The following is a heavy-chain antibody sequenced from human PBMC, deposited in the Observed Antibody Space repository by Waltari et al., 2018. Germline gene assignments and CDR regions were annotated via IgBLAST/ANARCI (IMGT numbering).Heavy chain of an antibody. CDR2: INGGNGNT. D-gene: IGHD5-18*01. CDR1: GYPFTYYA. J-gene: IGHJ6*02. V-gene: IGHV1-3*01. CDR3: ARSAYSYGYDYYAMDV. Sequence: VQLVQSGAEVKKPGASVRVSCKASGYPFTYYAIHWVRPAPGQGLEWMGWINGGNGNTKYSQKFQGRVTITRDTSATTAHMELSSLRSEDTAVYYCARSAYSYGYDYYAMDVWGQGTTVTVSS.